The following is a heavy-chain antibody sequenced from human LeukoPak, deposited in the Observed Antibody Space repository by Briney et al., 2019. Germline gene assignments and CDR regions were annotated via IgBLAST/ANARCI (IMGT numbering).Heavy chain of an antibody. CDR1: GFSFRSSA. D-gene: IGHD3-22*01. CDR2: IIGSGGST. J-gene: IGHJ4*02. Sequence: GGSLRHSCAPSGFSFRSSAMCWVRPALGRGGGSGSDIIGSGGSTYYADSVKGRFTISRDNSKNALYLQMNSLRAEDTAVYYCAKDWDVSSGYYHACFDYWGQGTLVTVSS. CDR3: AKDWDVSSGYYHACFDY. V-gene: IGHV3-23*01.